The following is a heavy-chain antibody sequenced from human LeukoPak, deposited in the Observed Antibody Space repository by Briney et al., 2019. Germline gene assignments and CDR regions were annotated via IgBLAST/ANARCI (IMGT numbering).Heavy chain of an antibody. CDR1: GGTFSSYA. J-gene: IGHJ3*02. CDR2: IIPIFGTA. Sequence: SVKVSCKASGGTFSSYAINWVRQAPGQGLEWMGGIIPIFGTANYAQKFQGRVTITTGESTSTAYMELSSLRSEDTAVYYCARGRGPGLYDILTGYYSAHDAFDIWGQGTMVTVSS. V-gene: IGHV1-69*05. D-gene: IGHD3-9*01. CDR3: ARGRGPGLYDILTGYYSAHDAFDI.